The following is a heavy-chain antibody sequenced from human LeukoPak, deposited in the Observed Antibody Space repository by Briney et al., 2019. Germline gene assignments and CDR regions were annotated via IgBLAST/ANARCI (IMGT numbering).Heavy chain of an antibody. CDR2: IIPIFGTA. J-gene: IGHJ5*02. V-gene: IGHV1-69*13. CDR3: ARQYGVSYYDFWSGGVDP. D-gene: IGHD3-3*01. Sequence: SVKVSCKVSGYTLTELSMHWVRQAPGKGLEWMGGIIPIFGTANYAQKFQGRVTITADESTSTAYMELSSLRSEDTAVYYCARQYGVSYYDFWSGGVDPWGQGTLVTVSS. CDR1: GYTLTELS.